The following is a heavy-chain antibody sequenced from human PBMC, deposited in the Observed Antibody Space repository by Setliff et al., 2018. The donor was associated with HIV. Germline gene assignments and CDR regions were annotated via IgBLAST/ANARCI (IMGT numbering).Heavy chain of an antibody. CDR1: GGSINSYH. Sequence: SETLSLTCSVSGGSINSYHWSWIRQSPGKGLEWIGYIYKSGTTNYSSSLKSRVTISADPSKNQFSLNLTSVTAADTAVYYCGRLSETAMASFDSWGQGTLVTVSS. CDR2: IYKSGTT. CDR3: GRLSETAMASFDS. D-gene: IGHD5-18*01. J-gene: IGHJ4*02. V-gene: IGHV4-4*08.